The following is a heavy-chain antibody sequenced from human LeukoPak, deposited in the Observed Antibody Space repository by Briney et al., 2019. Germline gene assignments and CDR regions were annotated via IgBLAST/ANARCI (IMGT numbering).Heavy chain of an antibody. CDR3: ARDRQTDYYDDSGYSDY. J-gene: IGHJ4*02. D-gene: IGHD3-22*01. CDR1: GFSFSSYS. Sequence: PGGSLRLSCAASGFSFSSYSMNWVRQAPGKGLEWISFISSNGYTIYYSDSVKGRFTISRDNAKNSLYLQMNSLRVEDTAVYSCARDRQTDYYDDSGYSDYWGQGTRVTVSS. V-gene: IGHV3-48*01. CDR2: ISSNGYTI.